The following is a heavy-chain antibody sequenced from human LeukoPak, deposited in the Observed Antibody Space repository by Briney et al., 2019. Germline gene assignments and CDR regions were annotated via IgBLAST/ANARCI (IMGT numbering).Heavy chain of an antibody. J-gene: IGHJ5*02. D-gene: IGHD3-9*01. CDR2: INPNSGGT. CDR3: ARVGGYFDWSGWFDP. CDR1: GYTFTGYY. V-gene: IGHV1-2*02. Sequence: ASVKVSCKASGYTFTGYYMHWVRQAPGQGLEWVGWINPNSGGTNYAQKFQGRVTMTRDTSISTAYMELSRLRSDDTAVYYCARVGGYFDWSGWFDPWGQGTLVTVSS.